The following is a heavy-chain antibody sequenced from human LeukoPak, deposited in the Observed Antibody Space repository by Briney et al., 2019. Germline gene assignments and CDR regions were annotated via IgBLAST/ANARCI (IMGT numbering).Heavy chain of an antibody. CDR2: INHSGST. V-gene: IGHV4-34*01. CDR3: ARGLVRYFERYDY. J-gene: IGHJ4*02. CDR1: GGSFSGYY. Sequence: PSETLSLTCAVYGGSFSGYYWSWIRQPPGKGLEWIGEINHSGSTNYNPSLKSRVTISVDTSKNQFSLKLSSVTAADTAVYYCARGLVRYFERYDYWGQGTLVTVSS. D-gene: IGHD3-9*01.